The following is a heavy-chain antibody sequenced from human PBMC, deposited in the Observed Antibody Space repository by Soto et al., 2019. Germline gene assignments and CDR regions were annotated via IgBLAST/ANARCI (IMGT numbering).Heavy chain of an antibody. V-gene: IGHV3-30*18. Sequence: QVQPVESGGGVVQPGRSLRLSCAASGFTFSSYGMHWVRQAPGKGLEWVAVISYDGSNKYYADSVKGRFTISRDNSKNTLYLQMNSLRAEDTAVSYCAKYDGYSSGCLDYWGQGTLVTVSS. J-gene: IGHJ4*02. D-gene: IGHD6-19*01. CDR3: AKYDGYSSGCLDY. CDR2: ISYDGSNK. CDR1: GFTFSSYG.